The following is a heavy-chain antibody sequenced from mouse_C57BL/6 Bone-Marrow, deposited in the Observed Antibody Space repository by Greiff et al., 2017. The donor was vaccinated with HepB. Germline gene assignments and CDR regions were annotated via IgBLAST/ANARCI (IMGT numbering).Heavy chain of an antibody. CDR2: IYPGSGST. CDR3: ARAFTTVFDY. D-gene: IGHD1-1*01. CDR1: GYTFTSYW. V-gene: IGHV1-55*01. Sequence: QVQLQESGAELVKPGASVKMSCKASGYTFTSYWITWVKQRPGQGLEWIGDIYPGSGSTNYNEKFKSKATLTVDTSSSTAYMQLSSLTSEDSAVYYCARAFTTVFDYWGQGTTLTVSS. J-gene: IGHJ2*01.